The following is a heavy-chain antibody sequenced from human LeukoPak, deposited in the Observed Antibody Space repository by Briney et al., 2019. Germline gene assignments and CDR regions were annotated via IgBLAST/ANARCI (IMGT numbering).Heavy chain of an antibody. J-gene: IGHJ3*02. CDR2: INHSGST. CDR1: GGSFSGYY. CDR3: ARDRIVVVRDAFDI. D-gene: IGHD3-22*01. V-gene: IGHV4-34*01. Sequence: SETLSLTCAVYGGSFSGYYWSWIRQPPGKGLEWIGEINHSGSTNYNPSLKSRVTISVDTSKKQFSLKMSSVTAADKAVYYCARDRIVVVRDAFDIWGQGTMVTVSS.